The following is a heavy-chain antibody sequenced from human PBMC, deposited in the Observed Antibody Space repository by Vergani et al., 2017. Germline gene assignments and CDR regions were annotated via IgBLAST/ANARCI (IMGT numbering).Heavy chain of an antibody. D-gene: IGHD3-10*01. J-gene: IGHJ6*02. CDR2: INHSGST. CDR1: GGSFSGYY. V-gene: IGHV4-34*01. CDR3: ASLGVRGVSVGNYGMDV. Sequence: QVQLQQWGAGLLKPSETLSLTCAVYGGSFSGYYWSWIRQPPGKGLEWIGEINHSGSTNYNPSLKSRVTISVDTSKNQFSLKLSSVTAADTAVYYCASLGVRGVSVGNYGMDVWGQGTTVTVSS.